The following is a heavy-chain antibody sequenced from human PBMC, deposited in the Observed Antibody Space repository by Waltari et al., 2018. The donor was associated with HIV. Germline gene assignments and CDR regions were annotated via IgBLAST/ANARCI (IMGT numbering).Heavy chain of an antibody. J-gene: IGHJ4*02. CDR2: IIPIFGTA. Sequence: QVQLVQSGAEVKKPGSSVKVSCKASGGTFSSYALRWVRPAPGPGLEWMGGIIPIFGTANYAQKFQGRVTITADESTSTAYMELSSLRSEDTAVYYCARLDYYDSSGYGGGFDYWGQGTLVTVSS. CDR1: GGTFSSYA. D-gene: IGHD3-22*01. CDR3: ARLDYYDSSGYGGGFDY. V-gene: IGHV1-69*01.